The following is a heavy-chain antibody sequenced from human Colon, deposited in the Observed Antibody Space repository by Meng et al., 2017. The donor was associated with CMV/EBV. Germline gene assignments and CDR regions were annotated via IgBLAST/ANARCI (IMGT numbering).Heavy chain of an antibody. V-gene: IGHV3-69-1*01. CDR2: IRDNGTT. CDR3: ARDHDFGFDL. D-gene: IGHD1-1*01. Sequence: GESLKISCAASGFIFSAYPMNWIRQGPGKGLEWIAHIRDNGTTYYADSVRGRFTISRDNAKTSLFLQMSSLRAEDTAVYFCARDHDFGFDLWGQGTLVTVSS. CDR1: GFIFSAYP. J-gene: IGHJ4*02.